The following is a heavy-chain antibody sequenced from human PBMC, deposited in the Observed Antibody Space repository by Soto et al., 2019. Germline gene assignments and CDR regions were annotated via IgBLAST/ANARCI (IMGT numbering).Heavy chain of an antibody. Sequence: PSETLSLTCTVSGGSITGYYWSWIRQPPGKALEWIGYIYYSGSTNYNPSLESRVTISVDTSKNQFSLKLSSVTAADTAVYYCARHLGDGYPYYFDYWGQGTLVTGLL. CDR3: ARHLGDGYPYYFDY. J-gene: IGHJ4*02. CDR1: GGSITGYY. CDR2: IYYSGST. V-gene: IGHV4-59*08. D-gene: IGHD3-16*01.